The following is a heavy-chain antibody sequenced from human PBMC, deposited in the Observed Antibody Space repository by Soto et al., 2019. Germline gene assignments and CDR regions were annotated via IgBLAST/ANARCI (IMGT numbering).Heavy chain of an antibody. CDR2: VNSDESTT. CDR3: VCFECGRTAVVTAMEANGY. Sequence: GGSLRLSCAASGFTFSSYWMHWVRQGPGKGLVWVSRVNSDESTTSYADPVKGRFTISRDNAKNTLYLQMSSLRVEDTALYYCVCFECGRTAVVTAMEANGYWGQGTLDTVSS. CDR1: GFTFSSYW. J-gene: IGHJ4*02. D-gene: IGHD2-21*02. V-gene: IGHV3-74*01.